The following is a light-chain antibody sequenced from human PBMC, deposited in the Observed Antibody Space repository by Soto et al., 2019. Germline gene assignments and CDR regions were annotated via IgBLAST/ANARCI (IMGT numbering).Light chain of an antibody. CDR3: QSYDTSLSAWV. J-gene: IGLJ3*02. V-gene: IGLV1-40*01. CDR2: GND. CDR1: SSNIGAGYD. Sequence: QSVLTQPPSVSGAPGQRVTISCTGSSSNIGAGYDVHWYQQLPGTAPKLLIFGNDNRPSGVPDRFSGSKYGTSASLAITGLQADDEADYYCQSYDTSLSAWVFGGGTKLTVL.